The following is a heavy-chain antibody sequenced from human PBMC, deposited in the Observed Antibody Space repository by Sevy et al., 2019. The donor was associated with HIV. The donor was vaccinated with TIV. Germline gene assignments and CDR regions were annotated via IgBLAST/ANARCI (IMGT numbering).Heavy chain of an antibody. D-gene: IGHD4-17*01. Sequence: GGSLRLSCAASGFTFSSYAMGWVRQAPGKGLEWVSAISGSGGSTYYADSVKGRFTISRDNSKNTLYLQMNSLRAEDTAVYYCAKDLDDYGDYVHYFDYWGQGTLVTVSS. J-gene: IGHJ4*02. V-gene: IGHV3-23*01. CDR2: ISGSGGST. CDR3: AKDLDDYGDYVHYFDY. CDR1: GFTFSSYA.